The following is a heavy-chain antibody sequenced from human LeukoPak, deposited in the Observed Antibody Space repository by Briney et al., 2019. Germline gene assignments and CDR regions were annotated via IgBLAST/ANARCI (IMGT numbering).Heavy chain of an antibody. D-gene: IGHD2-21*01. CDR1: GGSFSGYY. CDR3: ARNVFTFDY. Sequence: PSETLSLTCAVYGGSFSGYYWSWIRQPPGKGLEWIGEINHSGNTNYNPSLKSRVTISVDTSKNQFSLKLSSVTAADTAVYYCARNVFTFDYWGQGTLVTVSS. V-gene: IGHV4-34*01. CDR2: INHSGNT. J-gene: IGHJ4*02.